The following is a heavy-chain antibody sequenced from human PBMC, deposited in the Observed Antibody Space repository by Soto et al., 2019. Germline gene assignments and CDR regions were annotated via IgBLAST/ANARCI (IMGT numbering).Heavy chain of an antibody. CDR2: INPSGGST. J-gene: IGHJ6*03. V-gene: IGHV1-46*03. D-gene: IGHD4-17*01. Sequence: QVQLVQSGAEVKKPGASVKVSCKASGYTFTSYYMHWVRQAPGQGLEWMGIINPSGGSTSYAQKFQGRVTMTRDTSTSTVYMELSSLRSEDTAVYYCARDFSPTVTDYYYYYMDVWGKGTTVTVSS. CDR3: ARDFSPTVTDYYYYYMDV. CDR1: GYTFTSYY.